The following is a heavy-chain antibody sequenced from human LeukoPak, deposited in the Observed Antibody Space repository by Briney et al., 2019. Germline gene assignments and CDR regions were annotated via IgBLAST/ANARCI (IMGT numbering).Heavy chain of an antibody. D-gene: IGHD2-15*01. CDR2: INPNSGGT. J-gene: IGHJ4*02. CDR3: ARDPDCSGGSCYRGYYFDY. Sequence: AASVKVSCKASGYTFTGYYMHWVRQAPEQGLEWMGWINPNSGGTNYAQKFQGRVTLTRDTSISTAYMEVRRLRSDDTAVYYCARDPDCSGGSCYRGYYFDYWGQGTLVTVSS. CDR1: GYTFTGYY. V-gene: IGHV1-2*02.